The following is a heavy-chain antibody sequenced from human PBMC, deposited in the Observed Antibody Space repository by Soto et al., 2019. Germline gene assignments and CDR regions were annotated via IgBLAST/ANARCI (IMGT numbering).Heavy chain of an antibody. CDR2: ISWNSNII. D-gene: IGHD2-15*01. Sequence: EVQLVESGGGLVQPGRSRRLSCAASGFTFDDYAMHWVRRVPGKGPAWVSSISWNSNIIGYADSVKGRFTISRDNAKNSLYLQMNSLRPEDTALYYCAKGGPDGFCSGGRCYFDYWGQGTLVTVSS. CDR1: GFTFDDYA. J-gene: IGHJ4*02. CDR3: AKGGPDGFCSGGRCYFDY. V-gene: IGHV3-9*01.